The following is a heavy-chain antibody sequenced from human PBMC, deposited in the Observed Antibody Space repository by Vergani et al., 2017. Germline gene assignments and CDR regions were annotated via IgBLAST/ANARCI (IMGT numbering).Heavy chain of an antibody. CDR3: AKDSLDYYDSSGYYSH. CDR1: GFTFSSYA. Sequence: EVQLLESGGGLVQPGGSLRLSCAASGFTFSSYAMSWVRQAPGKGLEWVSAISGSGGSTSYADSVKGRFTISRDNSKNTLYLQMNSLRAEDTAVYYCAKDSLDYYDSSGYYSHWGQGTLVTVSS. V-gene: IGHV3-23*01. J-gene: IGHJ4*02. CDR2: ISGSGGST. D-gene: IGHD3-22*01.